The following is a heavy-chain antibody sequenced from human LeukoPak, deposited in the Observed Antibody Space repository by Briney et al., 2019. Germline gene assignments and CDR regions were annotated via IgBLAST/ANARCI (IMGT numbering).Heavy chain of an antibody. Sequence: KSSETLSLTCTVSGGSISSSSYYWGWIRQPPGKGLEWIGSIYYSGSTYYNPSLKSRVTISVDTSKNQFSLKLSSVTAADTAVYYCARQHQGYCSSTSCYTRGYNWFDPWGQGTLVTVSS. D-gene: IGHD2-2*02. V-gene: IGHV4-39*01. CDR2: IYYSGST. CDR3: ARQHQGYCSSTSCYTRGYNWFDP. J-gene: IGHJ5*02. CDR1: GGSISSSSYY.